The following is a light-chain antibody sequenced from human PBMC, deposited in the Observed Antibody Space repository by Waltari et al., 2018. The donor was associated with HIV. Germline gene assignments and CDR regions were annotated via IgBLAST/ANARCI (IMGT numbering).Light chain of an antibody. CDR1: SSDVGDYNY. CDR2: DVT. V-gene: IGLV2-11*01. J-gene: IGLJ3*02. Sequence: QSALTQPRSVSGSPGQTVNISCTGTSSDVGDYNYVSWYQQHPGTVPKLMIYDVTKRPSGGPDRFSGSKSGNTASLTISGLQAEDETDYYCCSYAGTYMVFGGGTKVTVL. CDR3: CSYAGTYMV.